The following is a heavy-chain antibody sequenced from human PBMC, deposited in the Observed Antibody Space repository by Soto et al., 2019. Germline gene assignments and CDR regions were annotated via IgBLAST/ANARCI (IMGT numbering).Heavy chain of an antibody. Sequence: QVQLVQSGAEVKKPGSSVKVSCKASGGTFSSYAISWVRQAPGQGLEWMGGVIPIFGTANYAQKFQGRVTITADASTRTADRERSTLRSEDTAVYDWASRPCNYCYYGMDVWGQGTTVTVSS. V-gene: IGHV1-69*12. CDR1: GGTFSSYA. CDR3: ASRPCNYCYYGMDV. CDR2: VIPIFGTA. J-gene: IGHJ6*02.